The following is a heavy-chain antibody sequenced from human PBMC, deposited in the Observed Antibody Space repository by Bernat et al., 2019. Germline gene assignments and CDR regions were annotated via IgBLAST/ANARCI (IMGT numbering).Heavy chain of an antibody. V-gene: IGHV3-23*04. D-gene: IGHD3-10*01. Sequence: EVQLVESGGGLVRPGGSLRLSCAASGFTFSTYAMSWVRQAPGKGLEWVSAIGVSGASTHYADSVKGRFTISRDNSKNSLYLQMNSPRAEDTAVYYCARAPFYGSGSYYSDYYYDYMDVWGKGTTVTVSS. CDR1: GFTFSTYA. CDR2: IGVSGAST. J-gene: IGHJ6*03. CDR3: ARAPFYGSGSYYSDYYYDYMDV.